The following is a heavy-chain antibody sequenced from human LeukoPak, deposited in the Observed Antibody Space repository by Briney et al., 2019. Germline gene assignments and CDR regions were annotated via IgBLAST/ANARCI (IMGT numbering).Heavy chain of an antibody. D-gene: IGHD5-18*01. Sequence: PGGSLRLSCAASGFTFTSYWMTWVRQAPGKGREWVANINPDGTKKTYVDSVKGRFTISRDNAENSLHLQMNSLRVEDTAVYYCASQPAVVDLDCWGQGTLVTVSS. CDR2: INPDGTKK. J-gene: IGHJ4*02. CDR1: GFTFTSYW. CDR3: ASQPAVVDLDC. V-gene: IGHV3-7*01.